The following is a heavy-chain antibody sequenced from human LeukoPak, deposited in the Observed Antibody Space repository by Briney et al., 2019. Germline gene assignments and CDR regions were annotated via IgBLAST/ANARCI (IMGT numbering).Heavy chain of an antibody. CDR2: IRRKGNDYAT. D-gene: IGHD1-26*01. V-gene: IGHV3-73*01. Sequence: PGGSLRLSCAASGFSFSGSAIHWVRQASGKGLEWVGHIRRKGNDYATAYTASVTGRFTISRDDSKNTAFLQMDSLKTEDTAVYFCARLGGSPPYFDYWGQGTLVTVSS. J-gene: IGHJ4*02. CDR3: ARLGGSPPYFDY. CDR1: GFSFSGSA.